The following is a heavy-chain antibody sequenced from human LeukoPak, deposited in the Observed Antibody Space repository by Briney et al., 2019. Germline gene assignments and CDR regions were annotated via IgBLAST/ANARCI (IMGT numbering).Heavy chain of an antibody. CDR1: GFTFSSYA. J-gene: IGHJ4*02. Sequence: GGPLRLSCAASGFTFSSYAMHWVRQAPGKGLEWVAVISYDGSNKYYADSVKGRFTISRDNSKNTLYLQMNSLRAEDTAVYYCARPRGGQWLVQDYFDYWGQGTLVTVSS. V-gene: IGHV3-30-3*01. CDR3: ARPRGGQWLVQDYFDY. D-gene: IGHD6-19*01. CDR2: ISYDGSNK.